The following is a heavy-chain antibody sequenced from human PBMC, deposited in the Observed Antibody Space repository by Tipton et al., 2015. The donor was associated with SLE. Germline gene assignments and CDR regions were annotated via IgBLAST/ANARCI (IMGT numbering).Heavy chain of an antibody. CDR2: ISDSGGST. J-gene: IGHJ5*02. D-gene: IGHD2-21*02. CDR1: GFTFSSYA. V-gene: IGHV3-23*01. CDR3: APHPVVVTEWFDP. Sequence: SLRLSCAASGFTFSSYAMSWVRQAPGKGLEWVSAISDSGGSTYYADSVKGRFTISRDNSKNTLYLQMNSLRAEDTAVYYCAPHPVVVTEWFDPWGQGTLVTVSS.